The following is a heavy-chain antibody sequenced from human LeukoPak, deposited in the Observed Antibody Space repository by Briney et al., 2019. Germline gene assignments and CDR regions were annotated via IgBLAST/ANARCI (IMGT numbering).Heavy chain of an antibody. CDR1: GFTFGTYA. CDR3: AKTPILTTLPYYFDY. Sequence: PGGSLRLSCAASGFTFGTYAMNWVRQAPGKGLEWVSAISGSGDSTYYADSVKGRCTVSRDHSKNTLYLQMNSLRAEDTAVYYCAKTPILTTLPYYFDYWGQGTLVTVSS. J-gene: IGHJ4*02. V-gene: IGHV3-23*01. D-gene: IGHD4-11*01. CDR2: ISGSGDST.